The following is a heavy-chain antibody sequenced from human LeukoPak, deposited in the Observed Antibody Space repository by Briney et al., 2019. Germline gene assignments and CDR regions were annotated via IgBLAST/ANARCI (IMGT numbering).Heavy chain of an antibody. Sequence: GASVKVSCKASGGTFSGYAISWVRQAPGQGLEWMGGIIPIFGTANYAQKFQGRVTITADESTSTAYMELSSLRSEDTAVYYCARMQYDSSGYYYDWFDPWGQGTLVTVSS. CDR2: IIPIFGTA. CDR3: ARMQYDSSGYYYDWFDP. CDR1: GGTFSGYA. D-gene: IGHD3-22*01. V-gene: IGHV1-69*13. J-gene: IGHJ5*02.